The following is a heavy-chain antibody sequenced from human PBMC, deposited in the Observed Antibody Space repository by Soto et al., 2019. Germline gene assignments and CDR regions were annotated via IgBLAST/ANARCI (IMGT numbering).Heavy chain of an antibody. CDR1: GFTFSSYG. V-gene: IGHV3-33*01. CDR3: SRDPRTTMIVVAPSFDY. J-gene: IGHJ4*02. CDR2: IWYDGSNK. Sequence: GGSLRLSCAASGFTFSSYGMHWVRQAPGKGLEWVAVIWYDGSNKYYADSVKGRFTISRDNSKNTLYLQMNSLRAEDTAVYYCSRDPRTTMIVVAPSFDYWGQGTLVTVSS. D-gene: IGHD3-22*01.